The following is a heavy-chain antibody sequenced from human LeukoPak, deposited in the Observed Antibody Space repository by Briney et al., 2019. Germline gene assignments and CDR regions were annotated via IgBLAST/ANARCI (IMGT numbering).Heavy chain of an antibody. CDR3: ARGEDSSGNFDY. D-gene: IGHD3-22*01. Sequence: ASVKVSCKASGYTFTSYGISWVRQAPGQGLEWMGWISAYNGYTNYAQKFQGRATLTTDTSTSTAYMDLRSLRSDDTAVYYCARGEDSSGNFDYWGQGTLVTVSS. V-gene: IGHV1-18*04. CDR2: ISAYNGYT. CDR1: GYTFTSYG. J-gene: IGHJ4*02.